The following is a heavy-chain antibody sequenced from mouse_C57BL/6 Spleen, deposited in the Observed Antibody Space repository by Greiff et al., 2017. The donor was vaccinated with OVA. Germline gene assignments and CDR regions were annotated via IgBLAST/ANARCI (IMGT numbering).Heavy chain of an antibody. V-gene: IGHV1-72*01. D-gene: IGHD2-9*01. Sequence: VQLQQPGAELVKPGASVKLSCKASGYTFTSYWMHWVKQRPGRGLEWIGRIDPNSGGTKYNEKFKSKATLTVDKTSSTAYMQLSSLTSEDSAVEYGARSGVGAYDGYYYAMDYWGQGTSVTVSS. CDR2: IDPNSGGT. CDR1: GYTFTSYW. CDR3: ARSGVGAYDGYYYAMDY. J-gene: IGHJ4*01.